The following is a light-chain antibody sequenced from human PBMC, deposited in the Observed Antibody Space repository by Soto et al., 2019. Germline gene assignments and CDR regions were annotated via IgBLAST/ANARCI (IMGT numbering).Light chain of an antibody. CDR3: QQYSSPPYT. CDR1: QTVLHRSNTKSS. V-gene: IGKV4-1*01. Sequence: DIVMTQSPDSLAVSLGERATINCRSSQTVLHRSNTKSSLAWYQQKSGQPPNLLIYWASTRHSGVPDRFSGSGSGTDFTLTISSLQAEDVGVYFCQQYSSPPYTFDQGTRLEIK. CDR2: WAS. J-gene: IGKJ2*01.